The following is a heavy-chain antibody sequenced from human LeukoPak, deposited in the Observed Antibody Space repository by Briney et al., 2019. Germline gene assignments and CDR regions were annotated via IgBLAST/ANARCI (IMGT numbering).Heavy chain of an antibody. D-gene: IGHD2-15*01. J-gene: IGHJ3*01. Sequence: GESLKISCKASGYSFSSQYIAWVRQMPGKGLKWMAFLYPGDSNPRYSPSFQGQVTISADKSISTAYLQWSSLKASDTAMYYCARHSDCSDGTCYDSDAFDLWGQGTMVTVSS. V-gene: IGHV5-51*01. CDR3: ARHSDCSDGTCYDSDAFDL. CDR2: LYPGDSNP. CDR1: GYSFSSQY.